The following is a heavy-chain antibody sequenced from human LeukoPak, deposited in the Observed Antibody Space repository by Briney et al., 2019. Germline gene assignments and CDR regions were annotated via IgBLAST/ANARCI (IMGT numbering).Heavy chain of an antibody. CDR1: GGSISSGGYS. V-gene: IGHV4-30-4*07. CDR3: ARKDAAGPFDY. D-gene: IGHD6-13*01. Sequence: SETLSLTCAVSGGSISSGGYSWSWIRQPPGKGLEWIGYIYYSGSTYYNPSLKSRVTISVDTSKNQFSLKLSSVTAADTAVYYCARKDAAGPFDYWGQGTLVTVSS. CDR2: IYYSGST. J-gene: IGHJ4*02.